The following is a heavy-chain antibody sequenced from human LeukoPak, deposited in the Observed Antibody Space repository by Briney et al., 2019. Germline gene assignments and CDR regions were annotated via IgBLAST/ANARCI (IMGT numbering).Heavy chain of an antibody. CDR3: ARRGGLSSGWYRRGYYFDY. Sequence: PSETLSLTCAVYGGSFSGYYWSWIRQPPGKGLEWIGEINHSGSTNYNPSLKSLVTISVGTSKNQFSLKLSSVAAADTAVYYCARRGGLSSGWYRRGYYFDYWGQGTLVTVSS. V-gene: IGHV4-34*01. J-gene: IGHJ4*02. CDR1: GGSFSGYY. D-gene: IGHD6-19*01. CDR2: INHSGST.